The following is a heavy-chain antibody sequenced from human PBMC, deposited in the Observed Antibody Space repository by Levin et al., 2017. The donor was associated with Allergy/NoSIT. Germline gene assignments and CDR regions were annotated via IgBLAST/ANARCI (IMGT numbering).Heavy chain of an antibody. D-gene: IGHD1-26*01. CDR1: GYSFTSYW. CDR2: ILPRDSTT. J-gene: IGHJ4*02. CDR3: ARPDVGAADY. Sequence: RGESLKISCKVSGYSFTSYWIGWVRQMPGTGLEWMGIILPRDSTTRYSPSFQGQVTMSVDNSISTAYLQWSSLKASDTAMYYCARPDVGAADYWGQGTLVTVSS. V-gene: IGHV5-51*01.